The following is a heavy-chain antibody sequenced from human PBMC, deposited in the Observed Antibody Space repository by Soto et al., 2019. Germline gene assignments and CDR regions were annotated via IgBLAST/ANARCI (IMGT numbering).Heavy chain of an antibody. CDR2: IYWNDDK. CDR1: GFSLSTSGVG. D-gene: IGHD3-10*01. Sequence: SGPTLVNPTQTLTLTCTFSGFSLSTSGVGVGWIRQPPGKALEWLALIYWNDDKRYSPSLKSRLTITKDTSKNQVVLTMTNMDPVDTATYYCAHSKVDLWFGELFLPRGSFDYWGQGTLVTVSS. CDR3: AHSKVDLWFGELFLPRGSFDY. J-gene: IGHJ4*02. V-gene: IGHV2-5*01.